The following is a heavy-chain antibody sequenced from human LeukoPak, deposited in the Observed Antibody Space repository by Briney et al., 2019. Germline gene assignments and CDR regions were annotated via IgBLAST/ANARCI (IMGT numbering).Heavy chain of an antibody. CDR3: ARGRTGIAVAGTFGAFDI. CDR2: IYYSGST. J-gene: IGHJ3*02. D-gene: IGHD6-19*01. V-gene: IGHV4-61*05. Sequence: SETLSLTCTVSGGSISSSSYYRGWIRQPPGKGLEWIGYIYYSGSTNYNPSPKSRVTISVDTSKNQFSLKLSSVTAADTAVYYCARGRTGIAVAGTFGAFDIWGQGTMVTVSS. CDR1: GGSISSSSYY.